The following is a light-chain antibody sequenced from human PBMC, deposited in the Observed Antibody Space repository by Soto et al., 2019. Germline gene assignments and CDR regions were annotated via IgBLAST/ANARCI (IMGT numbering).Light chain of an antibody. CDR3: QSYDTSLSGVV. J-gene: IGLJ2*01. CDR1: SSNIGAGYD. CDR2: ANI. V-gene: IGLV1-40*01. Sequence: QPVLTQPPSVSGAPGQRVTISCTGSSSNIGAGYDVHWYQQLPGTAPKLLIYANINRPSGVPDRFSGSKSGTSASLAITGLQAEDEADYYCQSYDTSLSGVVFGGGTKLTVL.